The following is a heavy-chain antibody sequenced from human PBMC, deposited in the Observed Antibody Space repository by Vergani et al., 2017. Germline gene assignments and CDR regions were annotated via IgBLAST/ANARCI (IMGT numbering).Heavy chain of an antibody. CDR1: GFTFSDFS. V-gene: IGHV3-23*04. CDR3: ARVDTQVPATSHFYYMDV. J-gene: IGHJ6*03. CDR2: ISGQNFRT. Sequence: EVHLEESGGGLVQPGGSLRLSCAASGFTFSDFSMSWVRQAPGKGLEWVSGISGQNFRTHYADSVKGRFTISRDDSKNTVYLQINSLRAEDTAFYYCARVDTQVPATSHFYYMDVWGKGTTAVVSS. D-gene: IGHD6-25*01.